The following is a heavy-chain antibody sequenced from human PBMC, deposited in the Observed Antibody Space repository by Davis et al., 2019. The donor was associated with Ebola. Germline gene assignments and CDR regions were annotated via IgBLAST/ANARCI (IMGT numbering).Heavy chain of an antibody. D-gene: IGHD2-15*01. Sequence: GGSLRLSCAASGFTFRDYAWNWVRQAPGKGLEWVSSISSSGTYIYYADSMKGRFTISRDNAKNSLFLQMNSLRAEDTAVYYCAAADIVVVVDGTSYPHAFDTWGQGTVVTVSS. V-gene: IGHV3-21*01. CDR1: GFTFRDYA. CDR3: AAADIVVVVDGTSYPHAFDT. CDR2: ISSSGTYI. J-gene: IGHJ3*02.